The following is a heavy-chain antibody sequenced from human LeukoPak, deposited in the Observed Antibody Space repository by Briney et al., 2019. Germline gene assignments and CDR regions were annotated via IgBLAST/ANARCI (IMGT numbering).Heavy chain of an antibody. CDR3: ATHDYVWGSYRYLDY. J-gene: IGHJ4*02. CDR1: GFTFSSYA. Sequence: GGSLRLSCAASGFTFSSYAMSWVRQAPGKGLEWVSAISGSGGSTYYADSVKGRFTISRDNSKNTLYLQMNSLRAKDTAVYYCATHDYVWGSYRYLDYWGQGTLVTVSS. V-gene: IGHV3-23*01. D-gene: IGHD3-16*02. CDR2: ISGSGGST.